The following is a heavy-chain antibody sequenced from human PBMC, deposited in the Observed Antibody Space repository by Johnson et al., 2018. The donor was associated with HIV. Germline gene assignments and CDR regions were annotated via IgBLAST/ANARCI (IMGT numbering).Heavy chain of an antibody. D-gene: IGHD3-16*01. CDR1: GFTVSSNY. CDR2: IYSGGST. CDR3: SRGRTWGWGRRRDAFDI. V-gene: IGHV3-53*01. Sequence: MQLVESGGGLIQPGGSLRLSCAASGFTVSSNYMSWVRQAPGKGLEWVSVIYSGGSTYYADSVKGRFPIFRDNAKSSLYLQMNSLRVEDTALYYCSRGRTWGWGRRRDAFDIWGQGTMVTVSS. J-gene: IGHJ3*02.